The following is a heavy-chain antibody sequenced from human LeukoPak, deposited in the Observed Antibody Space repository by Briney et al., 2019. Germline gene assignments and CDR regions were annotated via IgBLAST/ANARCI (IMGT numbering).Heavy chain of an antibody. D-gene: IGHD3-22*01. V-gene: IGHV1-2*02. Sequence: ASVKVSCMASGYTFISYYMHWVRQAPGQGLEWMGWINPNSGGTNYAQKFQGRVTMTRDTSISTAYMELSRLRSDDTAVYYCARTCLNPYYDSSGHYFDYWGQGTLVTVSS. CDR1: GYTFISYY. CDR2: INPNSGGT. J-gene: IGHJ4*02. CDR3: ARTCLNPYYDSSGHYFDY.